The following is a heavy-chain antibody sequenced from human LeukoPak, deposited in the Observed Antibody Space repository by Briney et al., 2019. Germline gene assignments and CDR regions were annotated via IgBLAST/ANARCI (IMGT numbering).Heavy chain of an antibody. CDR2: ISWNSGSI. CDR1: GFTFDDYA. Sequence: GRSLRLSCAASGFTFDDYAMHWVRQAPGKGLEWVSGISWNSGSIGYADSVKGRFTISRDNAKNSPYLQMNSLRAEDMALYYCAKGYSSGWGPFDYWGQGTLVTVSS. D-gene: IGHD6-19*01. CDR3: AKGYSSGWGPFDY. V-gene: IGHV3-9*03. J-gene: IGHJ4*02.